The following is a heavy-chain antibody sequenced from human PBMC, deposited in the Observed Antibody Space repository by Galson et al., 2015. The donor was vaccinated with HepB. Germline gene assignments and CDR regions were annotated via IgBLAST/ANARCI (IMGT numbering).Heavy chain of an antibody. J-gene: IGHJ4*02. CDR2: INGDGSST. V-gene: IGHV3-74*03. D-gene: IGHD2-21*02. CDR1: GFTFSSYW. CDR3: ARDLRLTIDY. Sequence: SLRLSCAASGFTFSSYWMYWVRQVPGKGLVWVSRINGDGSSTMYADSVKGRFTIARDNAKNTLFLQMSSLRADDTAIYYCARDLRLTIDYWGQGTLVTVSS.